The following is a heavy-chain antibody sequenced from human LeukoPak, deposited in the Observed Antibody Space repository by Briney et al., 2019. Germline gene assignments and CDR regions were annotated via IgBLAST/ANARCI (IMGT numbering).Heavy chain of an antibody. Sequence: GGSLRLSCATSGFSFSSYAMSWVRQAPGKGLEWVSAMSSSDDGRYYADSVKGRFTISRDNSKNTLYLQMNSLRAEDTAVYYCAKDLQLYYYGSGSYPEVDYWGQGTLVTVSS. CDR3: AKDLQLYYYGSGSYPEVDY. CDR2: MSSSDDGR. CDR1: GFSFSSYA. J-gene: IGHJ4*02. V-gene: IGHV3-23*01. D-gene: IGHD3-10*01.